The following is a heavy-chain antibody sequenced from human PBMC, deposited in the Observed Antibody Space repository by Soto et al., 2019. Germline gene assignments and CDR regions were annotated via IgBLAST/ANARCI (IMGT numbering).Heavy chain of an antibody. CDR1: GFTFSDYY. CDR3: ARYPLWSQGGFDY. D-gene: IGHD5-18*01. CDR2: ISSSSSYT. V-gene: IGHV3-11*06. Sequence: QVQLVESGGSLVKPGGSLRLSCAASGFTFSDYYMSWIRQAPGKGLEWVSYISSSSSYTNYADSVKGRFTISRDNAKNSLYLQMNSLRAEDTAVYYCARYPLWSQGGFDYWGQGTLVTVSS. J-gene: IGHJ4*02.